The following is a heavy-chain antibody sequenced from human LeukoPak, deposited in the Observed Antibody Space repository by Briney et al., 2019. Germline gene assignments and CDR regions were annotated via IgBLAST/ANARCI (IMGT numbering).Heavy chain of an antibody. CDR2: ISAYNGNT. D-gene: IGHD3-10*01. V-gene: IGHV1-18*01. J-gene: IGHJ6*03. CDR1: GYTFTSYG. CDR3: ARDPGHSYYYYYYMDV. Sequence: GASVKVSCKASGYTFTSYGISWVRQPPGQGLEWMGWISAYNGNTNYAQKLQGRVTMTTDTSTSTAYMELRSLRSDDTAVYYCARDPGHSYYYYYYMDVWGKGTTVTVSS.